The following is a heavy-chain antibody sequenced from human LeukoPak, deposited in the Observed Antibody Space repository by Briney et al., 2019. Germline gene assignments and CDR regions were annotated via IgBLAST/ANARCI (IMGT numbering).Heavy chain of an antibody. J-gene: IGHJ3*02. CDR1: GVTISSFY. CDR3: ARVGVGGTIVVVAAAFMGSAFDI. CDR2: IYYSGST. D-gene: IGHD2-2*01. V-gene: IGHV4-59*12. Sequence: SESLSLTCTVSGVTISSFYWPWIRQPPGKGLEWIGGIYYSGSTYYNPSLKSRVTISVDTSKNHFSLKLSSVTAADTAVYYCARVGVGGTIVVVAAAFMGSAFDIWGQGTMVTVSS.